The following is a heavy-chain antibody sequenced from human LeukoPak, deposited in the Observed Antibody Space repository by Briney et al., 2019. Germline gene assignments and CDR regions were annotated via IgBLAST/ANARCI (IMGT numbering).Heavy chain of an antibody. CDR3: ARVYRVAGYFDY. D-gene: IGHD6-19*01. CDR1: GGSISSGGYY. J-gene: IGHJ4*02. Sequence: SQTLSLTCTVSGGSISSGGYYWSWIRQHPGKGLEWIGYIYYSGSTYYNPSLKSRVTISVDTSKNQFSLKLSSLTAADTAVYYCARVYRVAGYFDYWGQGTLVTVSS. CDR2: IYYSGST. V-gene: IGHV4-31*03.